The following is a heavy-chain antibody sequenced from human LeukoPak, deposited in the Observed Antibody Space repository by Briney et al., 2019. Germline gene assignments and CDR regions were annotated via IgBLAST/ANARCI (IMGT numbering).Heavy chain of an antibody. CDR1: GYTFTGYY. Sequence: ASVKVSCKASGYTFTGYYMHWVRQAPGQGLEWMGWINPNSGGTNYAQKFQGRVTMTRDTSISTAYMELSRLRSDDTAVYYCARVDNTLVRGAIPDYIGYWGQGTLVTVSS. CDR2: INPNSGGT. D-gene: IGHD3-10*01. CDR3: ARVDNTLVRGAIPDYIGY. V-gene: IGHV1-2*02. J-gene: IGHJ4*02.